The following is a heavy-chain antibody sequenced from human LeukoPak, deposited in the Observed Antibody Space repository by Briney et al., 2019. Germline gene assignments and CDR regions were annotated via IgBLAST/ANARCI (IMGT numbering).Heavy chain of an antibody. CDR3: ASRPRADMGPLDY. CDR2: ITGDGTRT. V-gene: IGHV3-23*01. Sequence: GGSLRLPCSASGFTFSSCAMTLVRQAPGKGLEWVASITGDGTRTYYTDSVKGRFTISRDNSKNTLYLQMNSLRADETAIYYCASRPRADMGPLDYWGQGTLVTVSS. J-gene: IGHJ4*02. D-gene: IGHD1-14*01. CDR1: GFTFSSCA.